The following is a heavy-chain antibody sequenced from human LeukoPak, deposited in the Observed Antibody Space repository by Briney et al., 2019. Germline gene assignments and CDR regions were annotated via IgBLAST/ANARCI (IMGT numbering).Heavy chain of an antibody. CDR1: GFTFAHYA. Sequence: GGSLRLSCAASGFTFAHYALHWVRQTPGKGLEWVAVISFDEGYQYYADSVKGRFTISRDNSKNTVYLQTSSLRPEDTAVYFCARDGTYFYGSGTPPFDNWGPGTLVTVTS. CDR3: ARDGTYFYGSGTPPFDN. D-gene: IGHD3-10*01. CDR2: ISFDEGYQ. J-gene: IGHJ4*02. V-gene: IGHV3-30*04.